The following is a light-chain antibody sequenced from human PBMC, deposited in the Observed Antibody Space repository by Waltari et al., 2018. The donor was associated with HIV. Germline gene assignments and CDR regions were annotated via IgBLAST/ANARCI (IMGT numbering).Light chain of an antibody. J-gene: IGKJ2*01. CDR1: QSPLNTNRYNY. CDR2: LAS. V-gene: IGKV2-28*01. Sequence: DIVMTQSPLSLPVSPGETDSISCVSDQSPLNTNRYNYLDWYVQRPGRSPQLLVYLASNRASGVPDRVRGSGSGTNFTLTISRVETEDVGVYFCMQVVQTPPTFGQGTALEI. CDR3: MQVVQTPPT.